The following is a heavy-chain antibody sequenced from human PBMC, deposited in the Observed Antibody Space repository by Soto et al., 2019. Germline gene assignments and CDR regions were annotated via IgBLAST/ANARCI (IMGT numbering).Heavy chain of an antibody. J-gene: IGHJ6*02. CDR1: GGSISSGGYY. V-gene: IGHV4-31*03. D-gene: IGHD2-2*01. CDR2: IYYSGST. Sequence: SETLSLTCTVSGGSISSGGYYWSWIRQHPGKGLEWIGYIYYSGSTYYNPSLKSRVTISVDTSKNQFSLKLSSVTAADTAVYYCARVYDPDDIVVVPAAMMNYYYYYGMDVWGQGTTVTVSS. CDR3: ARVYDPDDIVVVPAAMMNYYYYYGMDV.